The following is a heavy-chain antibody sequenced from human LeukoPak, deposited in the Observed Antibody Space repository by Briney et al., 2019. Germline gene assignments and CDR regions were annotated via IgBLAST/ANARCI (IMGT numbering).Heavy chain of an antibody. D-gene: IGHD2-2*01. CDR2: IIPIFGTA. V-gene: IGHV1-69*05. CDR1: GGTFSSYA. CDR3: AREPESPYCSSTSCYWAYMDV. Sequence: SVKVSCKASGGTFSSYAISWLRHAPGQGLEWMGGIIPIFGTANYAQKFQGRVTITTDESTSTAYMELSSLRSEDTPVHSCAREPESPYCSSTSCYWAYMDVWGKETTVTVSS. J-gene: IGHJ6*03.